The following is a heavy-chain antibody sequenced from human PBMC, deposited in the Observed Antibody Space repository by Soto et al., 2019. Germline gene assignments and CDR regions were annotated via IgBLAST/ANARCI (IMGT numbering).Heavy chain of an antibody. V-gene: IGHV4-39*01. J-gene: IGHJ5*02. Sequence: PSETLSLTCTVSGGSIGSITYYWGWIRQPPGKGLEWIGNIYYSGSTYYNPSLKSRVTISVDTSKNQFSLNLSSVTAADTAVYYCARHRNGDYVVWFDPWGQGTLVTVSS. D-gene: IGHD4-17*01. CDR2: IYYSGST. CDR3: ARHRNGDYVVWFDP. CDR1: GGSIGSITYY.